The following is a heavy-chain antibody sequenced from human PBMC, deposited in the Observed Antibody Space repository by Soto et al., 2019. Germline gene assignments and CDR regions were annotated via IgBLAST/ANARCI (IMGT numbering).Heavy chain of an antibody. CDR1: GSTFTTKP. Sequence: EVQLLESGGAQVNLGGPWGLPCAPLGSTFTTKPITWVAQAQGKGLEWVSTMSGTAGNTYYADSVKGRFTISRDNSKNTLYLQMNSLRAEDTAVYYCAKKYYFGSGSYVFYFDYWGQGTLVTVSS. D-gene: IGHD3-10*01. J-gene: IGHJ4*02. CDR2: MSGTAGNT. CDR3: AKKYYFGSGSYVFYFDY. V-gene: IGHV3-23*01.